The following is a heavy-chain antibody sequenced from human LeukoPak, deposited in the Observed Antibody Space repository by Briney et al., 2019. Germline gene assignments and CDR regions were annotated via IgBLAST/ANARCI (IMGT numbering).Heavy chain of an antibody. CDR3: ARDLNTAMVNNWYFDL. Sequence: SQTLSLTCAISGDSVSSNSVAWDCIRQSPWRGFESLVSTYDRSSWYNVYAVAVKSRITINPSTSKNQFSLQLNTVTPKDTAVYYCARDLNTAMVNNWYFDLWGRGTLVTVSS. J-gene: IGHJ2*01. CDR1: GDSVSSNSVA. V-gene: IGHV6-1*01. D-gene: IGHD5-18*01. CDR2: TYDRSSWYN.